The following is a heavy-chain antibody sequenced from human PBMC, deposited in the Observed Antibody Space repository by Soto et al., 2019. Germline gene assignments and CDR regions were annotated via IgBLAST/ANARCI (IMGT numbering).Heavy chain of an antibody. CDR3: ARVMVCSGGSCYCYYYGMDV. J-gene: IGHJ6*02. CDR2: INHSGRT. Sequence: PSETLSLTCAVYGGSFSGYYWSWIRQPPGKGLEWIGEINHSGRTNYNPSLKSRVNISVDTSKNKFSLKLSSVTAADTVVYYCARVMVCSGGSCYCYYYGMDVWGQGTTVT. D-gene: IGHD2-15*01. V-gene: IGHV4-34*01. CDR1: GGSFSGYY.